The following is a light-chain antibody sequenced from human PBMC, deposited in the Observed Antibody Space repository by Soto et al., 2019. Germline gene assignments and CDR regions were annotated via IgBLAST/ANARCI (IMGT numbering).Light chain of an antibody. J-gene: IGKJ4*01. Sequence: EIVLTQSPGTLSLSPAERATLSCRASKSVSSSYLAWYQQKPGQAPRLLIYGASSRATGIPDRFSGSGSVTDFTLTISRLEPEDFAVYDCQQYGSSLLTFGGGTKVESK. V-gene: IGKV3-20*01. CDR1: KSVSSSY. CDR3: QQYGSSLLT. CDR2: GAS.